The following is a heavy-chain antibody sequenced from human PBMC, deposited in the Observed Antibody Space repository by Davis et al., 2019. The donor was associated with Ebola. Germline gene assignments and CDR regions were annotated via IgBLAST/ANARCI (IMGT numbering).Heavy chain of an antibody. J-gene: IGHJ6*02. D-gene: IGHD6-13*01. CDR3: ARIMAPAGTWGMDV. V-gene: IGHV4-4*02. Sequence: SETLSLTCAVSGGSISSSNWWSWVRQPPGKGLEWIGEIYHSGSTNYNPSLKSRVTISVDKSKNQFSLKLSSVTAADTAVYYCARIMAPAGTWGMDVWGQGTTVTVSS. CDR1: GGSISSSNW. CDR2: IYHSGST.